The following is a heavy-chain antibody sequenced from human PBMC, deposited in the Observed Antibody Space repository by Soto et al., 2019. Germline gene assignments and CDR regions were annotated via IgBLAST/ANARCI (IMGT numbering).Heavy chain of an antibody. J-gene: IGHJ3*01. CDR3: ARAAASWVFAFDL. CDR1: GFTFSHYA. Sequence: EVQLLESGGGLVQPGGSVRLSCAASGFTFSHYAMSWVRQAPGKGLQWVSTIFGSGAPTHYADSVKGRFGISRDNSNNMLFLERNSLKDADTAVHYCARAAASWVFAFDLWGQGTMVAVSS. V-gene: IGHV3-23*01. CDR2: IFGSGAPT. D-gene: IGHD3-16*01.